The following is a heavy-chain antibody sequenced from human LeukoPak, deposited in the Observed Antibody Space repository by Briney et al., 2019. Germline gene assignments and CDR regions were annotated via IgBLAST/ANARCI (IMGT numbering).Heavy chain of an antibody. CDR1: GFSFSSYA. Sequence: PGGSLRLSCGASGFSFSSYAVSWVRQAPGKGLEWVSAISGGADLIYYVDSVKGRFFISRDNSKNTLSLQMNSLRAEDTAVYYCAKATGDGGTFHYWGQGTLVTVSS. V-gene: IGHV3-23*01. CDR3: AKATGDGGTFHY. J-gene: IGHJ4*02. CDR2: ISGGADLI. D-gene: IGHD7-27*01.